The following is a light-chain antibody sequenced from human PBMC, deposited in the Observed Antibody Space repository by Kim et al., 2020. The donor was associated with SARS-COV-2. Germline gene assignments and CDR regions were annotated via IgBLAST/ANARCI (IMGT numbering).Light chain of an antibody. CDR3: QVWDSSNVV. J-gene: IGLJ2*01. CDR1: NIGSKN. CDR2: RDS. Sequence: SYELTQPPSVSVALGQTARMTCGGNNIGSKNVHWYQQKPGQATVLVIYRDSNRPSGIPERFSGSNSGNTATLTISRAQAGDEADYYCQVWDSSNVVVGGGTQLTVL. V-gene: IGLV3-9*01.